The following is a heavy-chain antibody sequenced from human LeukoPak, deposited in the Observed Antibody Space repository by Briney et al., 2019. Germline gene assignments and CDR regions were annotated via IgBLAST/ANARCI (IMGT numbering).Heavy chain of an antibody. CDR1: GYTLTELS. CDR3: ATGERDTAMANFDY. J-gene: IGHJ4*02. V-gene: IGHV1-24*01. CDR2: FDPEDGET. D-gene: IGHD5-18*01. Sequence: ASVKVSCKVSGYTLTELSMHWVRQAPGKGLEWMGGFDPEDGETIYAQKFQGRATMTEDTSTDTAYMELSSLRSEDTAVYYCATGERDTAMANFDYWGQGTLVTVSS.